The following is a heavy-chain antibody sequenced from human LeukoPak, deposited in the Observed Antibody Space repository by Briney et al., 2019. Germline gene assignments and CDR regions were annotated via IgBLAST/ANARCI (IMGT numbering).Heavy chain of an antibody. CDR1: EYTFTDYH. J-gene: IGHJ4*02. Sequence: ASVKVSCKASEYTFTDYHMHWVRQAPGQGLEWMGWINPNSGGTNYAQKFQGWVTLTRDTSLNTAYMELSRLRSDDTAVYYCARSRGSYSFDYWGQGTLVTVSS. CDR3: ARSRGSYSFDY. V-gene: IGHV1-2*04. CDR2: INPNSGGT. D-gene: IGHD1-26*01.